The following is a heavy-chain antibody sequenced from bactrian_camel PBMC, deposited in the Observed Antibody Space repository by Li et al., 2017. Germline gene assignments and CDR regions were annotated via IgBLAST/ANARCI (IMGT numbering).Heavy chain of an antibody. D-gene: IGHD6*01. Sequence: HVQLVESGGGSVQAGGSLRLSCAASGYTYNRSCMAWFRQTPGKEREGIATVYTGGMWSHVADSVKGRFTISRDNARNMLYLQLNNLKIEDTAMYYCAEGRTEVPHDCCASKGTQVTVS. J-gene: IGHJ4*01. CDR2: VYTGGMWS. CDR1: GYTYNRSC. V-gene: IGHV3S1*01.